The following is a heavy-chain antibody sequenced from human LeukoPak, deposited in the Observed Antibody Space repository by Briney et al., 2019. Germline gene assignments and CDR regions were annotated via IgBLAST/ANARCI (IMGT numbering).Heavy chain of an antibody. D-gene: IGHD5-12*01. CDR3: ARDRTGYSGYEGDPFDI. J-gene: IGHJ3*02. V-gene: IGHV4-4*07. CDR2: IYVSGST. CDR1: GGSISSHY. Sequence: PSETLSLTCTVSGGSISSHYWSWIRQPAGKGLEWIGRIYVSGSTNYNPSLKSRVTMSIDMSKTQFSLNLTSVTAADTAVYYCARDRTGYSGYEGDPFDIWGQGTMVTVSS.